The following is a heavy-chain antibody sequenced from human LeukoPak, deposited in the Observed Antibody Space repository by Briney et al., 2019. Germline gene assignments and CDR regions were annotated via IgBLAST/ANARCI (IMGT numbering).Heavy chain of an antibody. Sequence: ASVKVSCKASGYNFIGNYMHWVRQAPGQGLEWMGWINPKTGGINYAQKFQGRVTMTRDTSISTAYMELSSLRSDDTAVYYCARSPDWGQGTLVTVSS. CDR2: INPKTGGI. J-gene: IGHJ4*02. CDR1: GYNFIGNY. V-gene: IGHV1-2*02. CDR3: ARSPD.